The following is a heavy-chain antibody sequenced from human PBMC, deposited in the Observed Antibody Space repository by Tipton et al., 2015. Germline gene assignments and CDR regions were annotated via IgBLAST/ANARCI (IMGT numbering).Heavy chain of an antibody. J-gene: IGHJ5*02. CDR1: GFTFSSYA. D-gene: IGHD2-2*01. CDR2: ISGRGGST. CDR3: AKDPPRDIVIIPAAADWFDR. V-gene: IGHV3-23*01. Sequence: SLRLSCVASGFTFSSYAMSWARQAPGKGLEWVSGISGRGGSTYYADSVKGRFTISRDNSKNTLYLQMNSLRAEDTAIYYCAKDPPRDIVIIPAAADWFDRWGQGTLVTVSS.